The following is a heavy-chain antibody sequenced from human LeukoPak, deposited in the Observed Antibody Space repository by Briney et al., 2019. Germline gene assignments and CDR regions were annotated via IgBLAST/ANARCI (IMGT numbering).Heavy chain of an antibody. CDR2: ISGSGGST. CDR3: ARGFGLAYSFYCMDV. J-gene: IGHJ6*03. CDR1: RFTFSSYA. Sequence: GGSLRLSCAASRFTFSSYAMSWVRQAPGKGLEWVSAISGSGGSTHYADSVKGRFTISRDNSKNTLYLQMNSLRAEDTAVYYCARGFGLAYSFYCMDVWGKGTTVTISS. V-gene: IGHV3-23*01. D-gene: IGHD3/OR15-3a*01.